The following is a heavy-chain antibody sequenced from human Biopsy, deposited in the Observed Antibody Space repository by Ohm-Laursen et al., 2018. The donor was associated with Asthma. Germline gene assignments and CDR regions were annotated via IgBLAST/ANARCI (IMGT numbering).Heavy chain of an antibody. CDR2: INHSGST. V-gene: IGHV4-34*01. J-gene: IGHJ6*02. Sequence: TLSLTCAVYGGSFSGYYWSWIRQPPGKGLEWIGEINHSGSTNYNPSLKSRATISVDTSKNQFSLKLSSVTAADTAVYYCARGGYCTSPTCPWGRYATDVWGQGTTVTVSS. CDR1: GGSFSGYY. D-gene: IGHD2-2*01. CDR3: ARGGYCTSPTCPWGRYATDV.